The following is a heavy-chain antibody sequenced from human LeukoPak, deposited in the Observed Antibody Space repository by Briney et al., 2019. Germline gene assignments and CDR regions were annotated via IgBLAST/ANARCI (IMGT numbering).Heavy chain of an antibody. CDR3: ARDLAPQRNYYDSSGPFDY. Sequence: LSETLSLTCTVSGGSISSYYWSWIRQPPGKGLEWIGYIYYSGSTNYNPSLKSRVTISVDTSKNQFSLKLSSVTAADTAVYYCARDLAPQRNYYDSSGPFDYWGQGTLVTVSS. CDR2: IYYSGST. J-gene: IGHJ4*02. CDR1: GGSISSYY. D-gene: IGHD3-22*01. V-gene: IGHV4-59*01.